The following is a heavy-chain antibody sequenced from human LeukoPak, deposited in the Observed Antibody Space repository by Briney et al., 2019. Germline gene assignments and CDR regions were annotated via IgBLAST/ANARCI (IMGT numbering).Heavy chain of an antibody. CDR2: INHSGST. CDR1: GGSFSGYY. V-gene: IGHV4-34*01. J-gene: IGHJ5*02. D-gene: IGHD3-3*01. CDR3: ARGSSYYDFWSGRKNWFDP. Sequence: SETLSLTCAVYGGSFSGYYWSWIRQPPGKGLEWIGEINHSGSTNYNPSLKSRVTISVDTSKNQFSLKLSPVTAADTAVYYCARGSSYYDFWSGRKNWFDPWGQGTLVTVSS.